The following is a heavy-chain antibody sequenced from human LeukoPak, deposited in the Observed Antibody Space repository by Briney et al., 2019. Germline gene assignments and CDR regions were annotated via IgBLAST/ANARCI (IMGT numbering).Heavy chain of an antibody. CDR3: ARGGDCGYNY. V-gene: IGHV4-34*01. CDR1: GGSFRGYY. Sequence: SETLSLTCAVYGGSFRGYYWSWIRQPPGKGLEWIGEINHSGSTNYNPSLKSRVTISVDTSKNQFSLKLSSVTAADTAVYYCARGGDCGYNYWGQGTLVTVSS. D-gene: IGHD2-21*02. CDR2: INHSGST. J-gene: IGHJ4*02.